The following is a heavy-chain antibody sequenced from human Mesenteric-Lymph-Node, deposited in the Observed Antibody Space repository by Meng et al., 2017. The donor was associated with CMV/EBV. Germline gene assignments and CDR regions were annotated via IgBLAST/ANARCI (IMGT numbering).Heavy chain of an antibody. CDR2: ISTSTYYI. CDR3: ARQPLQDTVVVPAAMGREGFDY. Sequence: ASGLTFSDYAMTWVRQAPGKGLQWVSSISTSTYYIYYADSVRGRFTVSRDNPKNSLYLQMSSLRAEDTAVYYCARQPLQDTVVVPAAMGREGFDYWGQGTLVTVSS. J-gene: IGHJ4*02. D-gene: IGHD2-2*01. V-gene: IGHV3-21*01. CDR1: GLTFSDYA.